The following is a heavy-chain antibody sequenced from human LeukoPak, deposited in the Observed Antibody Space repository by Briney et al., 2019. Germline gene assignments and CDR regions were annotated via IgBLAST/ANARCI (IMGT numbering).Heavy chain of an antibody. J-gene: IGHJ4*02. Sequence: GGSLRLSCAASGFTFKTYAMTWVRQSPGKGLEWVSGISGSGESTYYADSVKGRFTISRDNSKNTLYLQMNSLRAEDTAVYYCAKDSGYCSSSGCYFDFWGQGTLVSVSS. CDR1: GFTFKTYA. D-gene: IGHD2-2*03. V-gene: IGHV3-23*01. CDR3: AKDSGYCSSSGCYFDF. CDR2: ISGSGEST.